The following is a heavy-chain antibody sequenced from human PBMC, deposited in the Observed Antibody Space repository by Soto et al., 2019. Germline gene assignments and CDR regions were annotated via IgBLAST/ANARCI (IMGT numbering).Heavy chain of an antibody. Sequence: GGSLRLSCAASGFTFSSYNMNWVRQAPGKGLEWASFISSGSSTIYYADSVKGRFTISRDNAKNSLYLQMNSLRAEDTAVYYCARKGGARDAFDIWGQGTMVTVS. J-gene: IGHJ3*02. CDR3: ARKGGARDAFDI. CDR1: GFTFSSYN. V-gene: IGHV3-48*01. CDR2: ISSGSSTI. D-gene: IGHD3-16*01.